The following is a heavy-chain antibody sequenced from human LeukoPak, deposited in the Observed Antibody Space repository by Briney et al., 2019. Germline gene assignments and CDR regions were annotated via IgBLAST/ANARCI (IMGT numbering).Heavy chain of an antibody. Sequence: PGGSLRLSCAASGFTFSSYSMNWVRQAPGKGLEWVSYISSSSSTIYYADSVKGRFTISRDNAKNSLYLQMNSLRAEDTAVYYCARGVTGYSYGYDYFDYWGQGTLVTVSS. CDR3: ARGVTGYSYGYDYFDY. J-gene: IGHJ4*02. CDR1: GFTFSSYS. CDR2: ISSSSSTI. D-gene: IGHD5-18*01. V-gene: IGHV3-48*04.